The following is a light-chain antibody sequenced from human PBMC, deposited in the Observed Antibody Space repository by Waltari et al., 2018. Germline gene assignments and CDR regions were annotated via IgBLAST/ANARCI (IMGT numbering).Light chain of an antibody. J-gene: IGKJ4*01. Sequence: DIQMTQPPSTLPASVGDRATITCRASQSISSWLAWYQQKPGKAPKLRIYKASSLESGVPSRFSGSGSGTEFTLTISSLQPDDFATYYCQQYNSYPLTFGGGTKVEIK. CDR2: KAS. V-gene: IGKV1-5*03. CDR3: QQYNSYPLT. CDR1: QSISSW.